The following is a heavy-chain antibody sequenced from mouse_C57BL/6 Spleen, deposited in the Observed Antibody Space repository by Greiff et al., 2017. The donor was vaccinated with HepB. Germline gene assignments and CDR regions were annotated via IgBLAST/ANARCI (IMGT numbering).Heavy chain of an antibody. J-gene: IGHJ2*01. CDR2: IYPSDSET. CDR3: ARRITTVVAFDY. Sequence: VQLQQSGAELVRPGSSVKLSCKASGYTFTSYWMDWVKQSPGQCLEWIGNIYPSDSETHYNQKFKDKATLTVDKSSSTAYMQLSSLTSEDSAVYYCARRITTVVAFDYWGQGTTLTVSS. V-gene: IGHV1-61*01. D-gene: IGHD1-1*01. CDR1: GYTFTSYW.